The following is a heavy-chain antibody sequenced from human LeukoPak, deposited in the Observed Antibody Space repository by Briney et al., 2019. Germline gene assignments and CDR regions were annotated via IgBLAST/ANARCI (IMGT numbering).Heavy chain of an antibody. V-gene: IGHV4-31*03. J-gene: IGHJ4*02. CDR3: ASQIVGAFFAD. Sequence: PSETLSLTCTVSGASVSSGSYYWSWIRQHPGKGLEWIGYTHYTGTTYYNPSLKSRVTISLDTSKNQFSLKLSSVTAADTAIYYCASQIVGAFFADWGQGTLVTVSS. CDR2: THYTGTT. D-gene: IGHD1-26*01. CDR1: GASVSSGSYY.